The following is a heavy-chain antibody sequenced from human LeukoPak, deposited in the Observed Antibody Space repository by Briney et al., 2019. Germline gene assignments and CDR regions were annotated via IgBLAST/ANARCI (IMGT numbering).Heavy chain of an antibody. CDR1: GFTLSTYS. V-gene: IGHV3-48*01. D-gene: IGHD1-1*01. CDR3: TRDANWNPDY. J-gene: IGHJ4*02. CDR2: ISSISSGI. Sequence: GGSLRLSCAASGFTLSTYSMNWVRQAPGKGLEWVSYISSISSGIYYADSVQGRFTTSRDNGKNSLFLQMNSLRAEDTAVYYCTRDANWNPDYWGQGILVTVSS.